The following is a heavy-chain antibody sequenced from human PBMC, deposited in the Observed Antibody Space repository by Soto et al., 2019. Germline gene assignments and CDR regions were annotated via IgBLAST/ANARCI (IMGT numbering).Heavy chain of an antibody. Sequence: EVQVVESGGGLVQPGGSLRLSCAASGFTVSANYMTWVRQAPGKGLEWVSVIYSDGSTYYADSVKGRFTISRHNSKNTQYVQMNSLRAEDTAVYYCARVGYSSNWSLLLNWFDPWGQGTMVTVTS. D-gene: IGHD6-13*01. J-gene: IGHJ5*02. CDR2: IYSDGST. CDR3: ARVGYSSNWSLLLNWFDP. CDR1: GFTVSANY. V-gene: IGHV3-53*04.